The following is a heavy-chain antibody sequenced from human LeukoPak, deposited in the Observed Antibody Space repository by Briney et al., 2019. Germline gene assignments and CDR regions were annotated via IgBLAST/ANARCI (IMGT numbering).Heavy chain of an antibody. CDR1: GYTFTGYY. J-gene: IGHJ5*02. CDR2: INPNSGGT. V-gene: IGHV1-2*06. Sequence: ASVKVSCKASGYTFTGYYMHWARQAPGQGLEWMGRINPNSGGTNYAQKFQGRVTMTKDTSISTAYMELSRLRSDDTAVYYCARARYYDSSGYYYEGDDWFDPWGQGTLVTVSS. D-gene: IGHD3-22*01. CDR3: ARARYYDSSGYYYEGDDWFDP.